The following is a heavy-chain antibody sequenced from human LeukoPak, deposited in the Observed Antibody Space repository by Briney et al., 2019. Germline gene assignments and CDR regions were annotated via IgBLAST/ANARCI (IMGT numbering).Heavy chain of an antibody. V-gene: IGHV1-2*02. Sequence: ASVKVSCKASGYTFTGCYMHWVRQAPGQGLEWMGWINPNSGGTNYAQKFQGRVTMTRDTSISTAYMELSRLRSDDTAVYYCASCQFQWELQLDYWGQGTLVTVSS. CDR3: ASCQFQWELQLDY. J-gene: IGHJ4*02. D-gene: IGHD1-26*01. CDR1: GYTFTGCY. CDR2: INPNSGGT.